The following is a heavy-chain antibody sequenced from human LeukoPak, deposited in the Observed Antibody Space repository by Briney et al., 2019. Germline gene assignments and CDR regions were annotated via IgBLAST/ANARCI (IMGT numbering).Heavy chain of an antibody. CDR2: INTNTGNP. D-gene: IGHD6-19*01. CDR3: ARDITAVAGTGGDY. Sequence: VASVKVSCKASGYTFTNYAMNWVRQAPGQGLEWMGWINTNTGNPTYAQGFTGRFVFSLDTSVSTAYLQISSLKAEDTAVYYCARDITAVAGTGGDYWGQGTLVTVSS. V-gene: IGHV7-4-1*02. J-gene: IGHJ4*02. CDR1: GYTFTNYA.